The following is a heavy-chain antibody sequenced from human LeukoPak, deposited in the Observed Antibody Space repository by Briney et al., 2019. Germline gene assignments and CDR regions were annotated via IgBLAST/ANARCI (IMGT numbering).Heavy chain of an antibody. Sequence: PSETLSLTCTVSGGSISSYYWSWIRQPPGKGLEWIGYIYTSGSTNYSPSLKSRVTMSVDTSKNQFSLKLSSVTAADTAVYYCARGSSSWSFDYWGQGTLVTVSS. CDR3: ARGSSSWSFDY. CDR1: GGSISSYY. J-gene: IGHJ4*02. D-gene: IGHD6-13*01. CDR2: IYTSGST. V-gene: IGHV4-4*08.